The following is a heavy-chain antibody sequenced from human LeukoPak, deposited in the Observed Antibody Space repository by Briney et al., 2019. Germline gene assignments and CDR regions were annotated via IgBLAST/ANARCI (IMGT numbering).Heavy chain of an antibody. Sequence: PGGSLRLSCVASGFTFSTYGMHWVRQAPAKGLEWVSFIRYDGSNEYYADSVKGRFTISRDNSKNTLYLQMNSLRAEDTAVYYCPRTVTTFWGYHMDVWGKGTTVIVSS. D-gene: IGHD1-7*01. J-gene: IGHJ6*03. V-gene: IGHV3-30*02. CDR2: IRYDGSNE. CDR3: PRTVTTFWGYHMDV. CDR1: GFTFSTYG.